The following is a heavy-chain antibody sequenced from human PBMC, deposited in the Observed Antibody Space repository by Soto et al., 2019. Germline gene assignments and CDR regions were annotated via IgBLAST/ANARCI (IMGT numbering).Heavy chain of an antibody. V-gene: IGHV1-46*01. CDR3: ARDTSSSWGTYYYYYYGMDV. D-gene: IGHD6-13*01. Sequence: ASVKVSCKASGYTFTSYYMHWVRQAPGQGLEWMGIINPSGGSTSYAQKFQGRVTMTRDTSTSTVYMELSSLRSEDTAVYYCARDTSSSWGTYYYYYYGMDVWGQGTTVTVSS. J-gene: IGHJ6*02. CDR1: GYTFTSYY. CDR2: INPSGGST.